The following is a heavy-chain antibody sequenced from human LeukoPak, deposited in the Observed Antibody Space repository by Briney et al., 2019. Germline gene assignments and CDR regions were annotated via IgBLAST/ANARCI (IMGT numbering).Heavy chain of an antibody. CDR1: GYTFTIYG. D-gene: IGHD1-26*01. J-gene: IGHJ4*02. CDR2: ISAYDGNT. Sequence: ASVKVSCKASGYTFTIYGISWVRQAPGRGLEWMGWISAYDGNTNYAQKLQGRVTMTTDTSTSTAYMELRSLRSEDTAVYYCARRVAGIGSDYWGQGTLVTVSS. CDR3: ARRVAGIGSDY. V-gene: IGHV1-18*01.